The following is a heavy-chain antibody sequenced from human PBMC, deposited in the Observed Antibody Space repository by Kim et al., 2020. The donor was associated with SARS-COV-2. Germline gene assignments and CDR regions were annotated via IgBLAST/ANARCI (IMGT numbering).Heavy chain of an antibody. V-gene: IGHV3-33*01. Sequence: GGSLRLSCAASGFTFNSYGMHWVRQAPGKGLEWMAYICCAGRNKYYADSVKGRFTIARDNSENTLYLQMNSLRDEDTAVYYCARDAKYYAILIGVYPPTYYYGMDVWGQGTTVTVSS. CDR2: ICCAGRNK. CDR1: GFTFNSYG. J-gene: IGHJ6*02. CDR3: ARDAKYYAILIGVYPPTYYYGMDV. D-gene: IGHD3-9*01.